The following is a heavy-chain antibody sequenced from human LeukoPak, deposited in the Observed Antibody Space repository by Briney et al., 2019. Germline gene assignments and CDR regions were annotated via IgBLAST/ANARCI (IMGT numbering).Heavy chain of an antibody. V-gene: IGHV4-39*07. J-gene: IGHJ4*02. D-gene: IGHD6-13*01. CDR1: GGSISSSSYY. Sequence: SETLSLTCTVSGGSISSSSYYWGWIRQPPGKGLEWIGSIYYSGSTYYNLSLKSRVTISVDTSKNQFSLKLSSVTAADTAVYYCARPRYSSSGYDYWGQGTLVTVSS. CDR3: ARPRYSSSGYDY. CDR2: IYYSGST.